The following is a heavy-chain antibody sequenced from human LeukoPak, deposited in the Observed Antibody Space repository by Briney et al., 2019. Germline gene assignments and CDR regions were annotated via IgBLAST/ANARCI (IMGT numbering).Heavy chain of an antibody. D-gene: IGHD1-26*01. V-gene: IGHV4-61*02. Sequence: PSETLSLTCTVSGGSISSGSYYWSWIRQPAGKGLEWIGRIYTSGSTNYNPSLKSRVTISVDTSKNQFSLKLSSVTAADTAVYYCARDPPIDSGSHPGLDIWGQGTMVTVSS. CDR1: GGSISSGSYY. CDR3: ARDPPIDSGSHPGLDI. CDR2: IYTSGST. J-gene: IGHJ3*02.